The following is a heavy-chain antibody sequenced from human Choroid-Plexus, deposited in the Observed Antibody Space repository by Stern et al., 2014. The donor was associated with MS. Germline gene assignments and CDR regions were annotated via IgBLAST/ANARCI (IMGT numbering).Heavy chain of an antibody. CDR1: GFTFGSCA. D-gene: IGHD2/OR15-2a*01. J-gene: IGHJ5*02. CDR3: AKDRQYLTYFFDH. Sequence: VQLVESGGGLVQPGGPLRLSCVASGFTFGSCAMHWVRQAPGKGLEWVEGVSYDGSNKYYADSVKGRFTISRDNSQNTLYMQMSSLRPEDTAVYYCAKDRQYLTYFFDHWGQGSLVTVSS. V-gene: IGHV3-30*18. CDR2: VSYDGSNK.